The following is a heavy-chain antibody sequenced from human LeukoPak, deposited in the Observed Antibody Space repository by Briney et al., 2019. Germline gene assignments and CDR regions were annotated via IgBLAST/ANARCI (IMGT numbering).Heavy chain of an antibody. D-gene: IGHD3-22*01. V-gene: IGHV3-21*01. J-gene: IGHJ3*02. CDR1: GFTFSSYS. CDR3: ARGWGFGTAMIVVGDAFDI. Sequence: GGSLRLSCAASGFTFSSYSMNWVRQAPGKGLEWVSSISSSSSYIYYADSVKGRFTISRDNAKNSLYLQMNSLRAEDTAVYYCARGWGFGTAMIVVGDAFDIWGQGTMVTISS. CDR2: ISSSSSYI.